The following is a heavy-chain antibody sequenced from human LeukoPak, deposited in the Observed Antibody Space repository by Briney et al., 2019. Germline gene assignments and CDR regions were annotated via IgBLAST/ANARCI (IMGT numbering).Heavy chain of an antibody. V-gene: IGHV3-21*01. Sequence: PGGSLRLSCAASGFTFSSYSMNWVRQAPGKGLEWVSSISSSSSYIYYADSVKGRFTISRDNAKNSLYLQMNSLRAEDTAVYYCARGPLAYSGSYSSKPRRFDYWGQGTLVTVSS. CDR3: ARGPLAYSGSYSSKPRRFDY. J-gene: IGHJ4*02. D-gene: IGHD1-26*01. CDR2: ISSSSSYI. CDR1: GFTFSSYS.